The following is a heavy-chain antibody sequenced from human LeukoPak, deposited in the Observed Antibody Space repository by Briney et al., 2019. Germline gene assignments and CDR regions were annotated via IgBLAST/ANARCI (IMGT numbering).Heavy chain of an antibody. V-gene: IGHV4-59*01. Sequence: SETLSLTCTVSNSSIISYYWTWIRQPPGKGLEWIGYIYYSGTTDYNPSLKSRVTMSVDTSKNQFSLKLSSVTAADTAVYYCARIRVNAFDIWGQGTMVTVSS. D-gene: IGHD3-10*01. CDR1: NSSIISYY. CDR2: IYYSGTT. CDR3: ARIRVNAFDI. J-gene: IGHJ3*02.